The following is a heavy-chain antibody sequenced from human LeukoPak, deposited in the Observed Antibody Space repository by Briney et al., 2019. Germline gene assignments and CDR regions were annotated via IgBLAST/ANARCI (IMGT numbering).Heavy chain of an antibody. CDR2: INSDGSST. CDR3: ARVGIVGATSFDY. J-gene: IGHJ4*02. Sequence: GGSLRLSRAASGFTFSSYWMHWVRQAPGKGLVWVSRINSDGSSTSYADSVKGRFTISRDNAKNTLYLQMNSLRAEDTAVYYCARVGIVGATSFDYWGQGTLVTVSS. CDR1: GFTFSSYW. V-gene: IGHV3-74*01. D-gene: IGHD1-26*01.